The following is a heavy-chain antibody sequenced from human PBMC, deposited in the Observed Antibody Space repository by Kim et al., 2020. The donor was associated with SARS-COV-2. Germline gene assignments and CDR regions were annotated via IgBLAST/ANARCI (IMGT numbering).Heavy chain of an antibody. CDR1: GGSFSGYY. CDR3: ARGLAAAAGHSGMDV. Sequence: SETLSLTCAVYGGSFSGYYWSWIRQPPGKGLEWIGEINHSGSTNYNPSLKSRVTISVDTSKNQFSLKLSSVTAADTAVYYCARGLAAAAGHSGMDVWGQG. V-gene: IGHV4-34*01. D-gene: IGHD6-13*01. J-gene: IGHJ6*02. CDR2: INHSGST.